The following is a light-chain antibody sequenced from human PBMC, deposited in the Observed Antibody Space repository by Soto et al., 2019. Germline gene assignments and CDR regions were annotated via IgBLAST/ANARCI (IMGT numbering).Light chain of an antibody. CDR3: LQHNSYRQT. Sequence: DIQMTQSPSSLSASVGDRVTITCRASQGIRDALGWYQQKPGKAPKRLIYAASSLQSGVPSRFSCSGSGTEFTLTISSLQPEDFATYYCLQHNSYRQTFGQGTNVEI. J-gene: IGKJ1*01. CDR1: QGIRDA. CDR2: AAS. V-gene: IGKV1-17*01.